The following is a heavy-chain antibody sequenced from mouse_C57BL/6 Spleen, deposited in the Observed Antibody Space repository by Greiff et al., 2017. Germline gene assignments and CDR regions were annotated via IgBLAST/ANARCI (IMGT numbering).Heavy chain of an antibody. CDR1: GYTFTSYG. D-gene: IGHD2-5*01. V-gene: IGHV1-81*01. CDR3: ARSRYYSNSYAMDY. Sequence: VKLQESGAELARPGASVKLSCKASGYTFTSYGISWVKQRTGQGLEWIGEIYPRSGNTYYNEKFKGKATLTADKSSSTAYMELRSLTSEDSAVYFCARSRYYSNSYAMDYWGQGTSVTVSS. CDR2: IYPRSGNT. J-gene: IGHJ4*01.